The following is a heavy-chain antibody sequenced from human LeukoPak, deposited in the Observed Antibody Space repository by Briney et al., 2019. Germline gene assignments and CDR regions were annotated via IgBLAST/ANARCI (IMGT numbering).Heavy chain of an antibody. D-gene: IGHD3-22*01. Sequence: GGSLRLSCEVSGFTFSSYAMSWVRQAPGKGLEWFSAISGSGGTTNYADSVKGRLTISRDNSQNTLYLQMNSLRAEDTAVYYCAKRTPYSSGSYYFDYWGQGTLVTVSS. V-gene: IGHV3-23*01. J-gene: IGHJ4*02. CDR1: GFTFSSYA. CDR3: AKRTPYSSGSYYFDY. CDR2: ISGSGGTT.